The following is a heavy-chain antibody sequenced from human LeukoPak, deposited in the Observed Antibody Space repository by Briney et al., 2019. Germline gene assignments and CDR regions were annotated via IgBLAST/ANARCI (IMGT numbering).Heavy chain of an antibody. CDR3: ARDPRYCSGGSRERSLDH. CDR2: INNGGSST. D-gene: IGHD2-15*01. CDR1: GFTFSVYW. Sequence: PGGSLRLSCAASGFTFSVYWMHWGRQAPGKGLVWVSRINNGGSSTTYADSVKGRFTISRDNAKNTLYLQMNSLRPDDTAVYYCARDPRYCSGGSRERSLDHWGQGTLVTVSS. J-gene: IGHJ4*02. V-gene: IGHV3-74*03.